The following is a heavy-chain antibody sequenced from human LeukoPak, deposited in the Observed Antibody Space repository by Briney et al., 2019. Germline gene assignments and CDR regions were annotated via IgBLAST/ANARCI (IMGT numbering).Heavy chain of an antibody. CDR2: ISYDGSNK. CDR1: GFTFSSYA. CDR3: ARSVGATKTNGDYFDY. Sequence: GGSLRLSCAASGFTFSSYAMHWVRQAPGKGLEWVAVISYDGSNKYYADSVKGRFTISRDNSKNTLYLQMNSLRAEDTAVYYCARSVGATKTNGDYFDYRGQGTLVTVSS. D-gene: IGHD1-26*01. V-gene: IGHV3-30*04. J-gene: IGHJ4*02.